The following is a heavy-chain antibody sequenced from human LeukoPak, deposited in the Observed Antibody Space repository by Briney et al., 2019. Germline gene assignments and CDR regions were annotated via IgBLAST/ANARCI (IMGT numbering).Heavy chain of an antibody. CDR1: GGSISSGGYY. CDR2: IYHSGST. J-gene: IGHJ4*02. D-gene: IGHD3-3*01. V-gene: IGHV4-30-2*01. Sequence: SETLSLTCTVSGGSISSGGYYWSWIRQPPGKGLEWIGYIYHSGSTYYNPSLKSRVTISVDRSKNQFSLKLSSVTAADTAVYYCAMGITIFGVVSYWGQGTLVTVSS. CDR3: AMGITIFGVVSY.